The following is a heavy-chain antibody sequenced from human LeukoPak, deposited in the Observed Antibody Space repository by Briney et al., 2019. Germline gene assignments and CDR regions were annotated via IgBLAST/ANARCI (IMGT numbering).Heavy chain of an antibody. J-gene: IGHJ6*02. D-gene: IGHD3-3*01. CDR3: ARVPIFENGMDV. V-gene: IGHV3-23*01. Sequence: PGGSLRLSCAASGFTFSSYAMSWVRQAPGKGLEWVSAISGSGGSTYYADSVKGRFTISRDKAKNSLYLQMNNLRAEDTAVYYCARVPIFENGMDVWGQGTTVTVSS. CDR1: GFTFSSYA. CDR2: ISGSGGST.